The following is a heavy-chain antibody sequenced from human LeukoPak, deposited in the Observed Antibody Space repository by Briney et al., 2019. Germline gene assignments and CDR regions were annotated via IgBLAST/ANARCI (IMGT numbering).Heavy chain of an antibody. CDR3: ARPGVPGSSFSAFDI. CDR1: GYSFTNYW. Sequence: GESLKISCKGSGYSFTNYWIGWVRQMPGKGLEWMGIIYPGDSDTRYSPSFQGQVTISADKSISTAYLQWSSLKASDTAMYYCARPGVPGSSFSAFDIWGQGTVISVSS. CDR2: IYPGDSDT. D-gene: IGHD2-2*01. V-gene: IGHV5-51*01. J-gene: IGHJ3*02.